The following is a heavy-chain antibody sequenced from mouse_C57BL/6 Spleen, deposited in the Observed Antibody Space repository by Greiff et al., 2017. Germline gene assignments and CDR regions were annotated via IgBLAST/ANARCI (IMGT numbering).Heavy chain of an antibody. CDR3: ASGDYYGSTYWYFDG. J-gene: IGHJ1*03. D-gene: IGHD1-1*01. Sequence: QVQLQQPGAELVRPGTSVKLSCKASGYTFTSYWMHWVKQRPGQGLEWIGVIDPSDSYTNYNQKFKGKATLTVDTSSSTAYMQLSSLTSEDSAVYYCASGDYYGSTYWYFDGWGTGTTVTVAS. V-gene: IGHV1-59*01. CDR2: IDPSDSYT. CDR1: GYTFTSYW.